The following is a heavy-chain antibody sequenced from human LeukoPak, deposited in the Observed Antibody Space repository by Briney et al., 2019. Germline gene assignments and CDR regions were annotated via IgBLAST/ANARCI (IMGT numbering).Heavy chain of an antibody. CDR3: ARDSLRWATAMASDY. V-gene: IGHV3-11*01. J-gene: IGHJ4*02. CDR1: GFTFSDYY. Sequence: GGSLRLSCAASGFTFSDYYMSWIRQAPGEGLEWVSYISSSGSTIYYADSVKGRFTISRDNAKNSLYLQMNSLRAEDTAVYYCARDSLRWATAMASDYWGQGTLVTVSS. D-gene: IGHD5-18*01. CDR2: ISSSGSTI.